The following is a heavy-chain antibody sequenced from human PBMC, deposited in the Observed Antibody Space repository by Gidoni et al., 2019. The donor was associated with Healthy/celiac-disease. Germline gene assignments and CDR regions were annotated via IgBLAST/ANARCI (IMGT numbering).Heavy chain of an antibody. V-gene: IGHV3-9*01. Sequence: EVQLVESGGGLVQPGRSLRLSCAASGFTFDDYAMHWVRQAPGKGLEWFSGISCNSGSIGYADSVKGRFTISRDNAKNSLYLQMNSLRAEDTALYYCAKGDYDLGGGFDPWGQGTLVTVSS. J-gene: IGHJ5*02. CDR3: AKGDYDLGGGFDP. CDR2: ISCNSGSI. D-gene: IGHD3-3*01. CDR1: GFTFDDYA.